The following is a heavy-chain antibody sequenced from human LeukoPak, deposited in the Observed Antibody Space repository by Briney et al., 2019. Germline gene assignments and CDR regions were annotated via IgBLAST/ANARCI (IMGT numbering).Heavy chain of an antibody. V-gene: IGHV3-21*01. CDR3: ARSEMGVGDY. CDR1: GFTFSSYN. J-gene: IGHJ4*02. D-gene: IGHD5-24*01. CDR2: ISSSSTYI. Sequence: GGSLRLSCAASGFTFSSYNMSWLRQAPGKGLEWVSSISSSSTYIYYADSVKGRFTISRDNAKNSLYLQMNSLRAEDTAVFYCARSEMGVGDYWGQGTLVTVSS.